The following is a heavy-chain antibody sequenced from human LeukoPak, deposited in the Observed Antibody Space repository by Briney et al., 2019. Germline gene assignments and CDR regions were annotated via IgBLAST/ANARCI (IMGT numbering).Heavy chain of an antibody. CDR2: IYYSGST. Sequence: SETLSLTCTVSGGSISSYYWSWIRQPPGKGLEWIGYIYYSGSTNYNPSLMSRVTISVDTSKNQFPLLLSSVTAADTAVDYFARHVGNYGSGRYLTNFDYWGQGTLVTVSS. D-gene: IGHD3-10*01. V-gene: IGHV4-59*08. CDR1: GGSISSYY. J-gene: IGHJ4*02. CDR3: ARHVGNYGSGRYLTNFDY.